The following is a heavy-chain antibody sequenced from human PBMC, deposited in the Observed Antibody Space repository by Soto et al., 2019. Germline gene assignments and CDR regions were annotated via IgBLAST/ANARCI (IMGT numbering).Heavy chain of an antibody. CDR2: IKSKTDGGTT. CDR3: TTRGLGNYYYGMDV. Sequence: GSLRLSCAASGFTFRNAWMNWVRQAPGKGLEWVGRIKSKTDGGTTDYAAPVKGRFTISRDDSKNTLYLQMNSLKTEDTAVYYCTTRGLGNYYYGMDVWGQGTTVTVSS. D-gene: IGHD3-16*01. V-gene: IGHV3-15*07. CDR1: GFTFRNAW. J-gene: IGHJ6*02.